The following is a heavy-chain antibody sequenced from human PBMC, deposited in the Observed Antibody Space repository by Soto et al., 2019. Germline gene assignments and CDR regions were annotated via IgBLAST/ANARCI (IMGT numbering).Heavy chain of an antibody. D-gene: IGHD4-17*01. CDR3: ARTLSGDNVDY. J-gene: IGHJ4*02. CDR1: GYTFTSYD. CDR2: MNPNSGNT. V-gene: IGHV1-8*01. Sequence: QVQLVQSGAEVKKPGASVKVSCKASGYTFTSYDINWVRQATGQGLEWMGWMNPNSGNTGYAQKFQGRGTMTRNPSITTAYMELSRLRSEDTAVYYCARTLSGDNVDYWGQGTLVNVSS.